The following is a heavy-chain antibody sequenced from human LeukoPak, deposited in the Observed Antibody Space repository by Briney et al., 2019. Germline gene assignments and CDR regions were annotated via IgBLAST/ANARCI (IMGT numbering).Heavy chain of an antibody. CDR1: GYSFTIYW. D-gene: IGHD3-10*01. CDR2: IYPGDSDT. Sequence: GESLKISCKGSGYSFTIYWIGWVRQMPGKGLEWMGIIYPGDSDTRYSPSFQGQVTISADKSISTAYLQWSSLKASDTAMYYCATADLGARGRDFYYFDYWGQGTLVTVSS. J-gene: IGHJ4*02. V-gene: IGHV5-51*01. CDR3: ATADLGARGRDFYYFDY.